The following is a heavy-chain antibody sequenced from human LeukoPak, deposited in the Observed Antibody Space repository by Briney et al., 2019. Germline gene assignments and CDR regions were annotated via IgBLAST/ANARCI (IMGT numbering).Heavy chain of an antibody. Sequence: PGGSLRLSCSASGFTFSSNSMHWVRQAPGKGLEYVSAISGNGGNTYYADSVKGRFTISRDNSKNTLYLQMSSLRAEDTAVYYCVKEGPGYYDSSGYLAYFDYWGQGTLVTVSS. D-gene: IGHD3-22*01. J-gene: IGHJ4*02. CDR2: ISGNGGNT. CDR3: VKEGPGYYDSSGYLAYFDY. CDR1: GFTFSSNS. V-gene: IGHV3-64D*06.